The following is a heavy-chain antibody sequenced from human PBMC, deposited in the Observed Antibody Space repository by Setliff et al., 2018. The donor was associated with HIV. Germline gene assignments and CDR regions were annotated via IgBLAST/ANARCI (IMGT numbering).Heavy chain of an antibody. D-gene: IGHD5-12*01. J-gene: IGHJ4*02. V-gene: IGHV3-11*05. CDR3: ARGGHGGYSGYDRLDY. CDR2: ISSSAGTYT. Sequence: GGSLRLSCAASGFTFSDYYMTWIRQAPGKGLEWVSYISSSAGTYTNYAESVKGRFTISRDNAKNSLYLQLNSLTAEDTAIYYCARGGHGGYSGYDRLDYWGQGTQVTVSS. CDR1: GFTFSDYY.